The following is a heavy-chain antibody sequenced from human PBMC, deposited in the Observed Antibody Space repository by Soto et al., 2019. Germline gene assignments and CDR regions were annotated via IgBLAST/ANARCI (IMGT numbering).Heavy chain of an antibody. V-gene: IGHV3-21*01. CDR1: GLTLSAYA. CDR2: ISGSGVYL. J-gene: IGHJ3*02. D-gene: IGHD2-2*01. CDR3: AREMCSSTSCYNAFDI. Sequence: EVQLVESGGGLVKPGGSLSLSCAASGLTLSAYALNWVRQAQGGGLEWVSSISGSGVYLYYEDSVKGQFTISRDYAKNSLYLQMNSLRAEDTAVYYCAREMCSSTSCYNAFDIWGQGSMVTVSS.